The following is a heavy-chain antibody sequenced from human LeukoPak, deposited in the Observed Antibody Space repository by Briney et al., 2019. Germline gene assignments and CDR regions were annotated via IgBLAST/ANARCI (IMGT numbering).Heavy chain of an antibody. CDR2: INPNSGGT. J-gene: IGHJ4*02. Sequence: ASVKVSCKASGYTFTGYHMHWVRQAPGQGLEWMGWINPNSGGTNYAQKFQGRVTMTRDTSISTAYMELSRLRSDDTAVYYCASYSGSYHAIDYWGQGTLVTVSS. CDR3: ASYSGSYHAIDY. V-gene: IGHV1-2*02. CDR1: GYTFTGYH. D-gene: IGHD1-26*01.